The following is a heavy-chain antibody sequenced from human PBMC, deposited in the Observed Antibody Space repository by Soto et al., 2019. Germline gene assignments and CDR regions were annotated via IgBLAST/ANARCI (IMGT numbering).Heavy chain of an antibody. CDR2: VLPFLDLT. Sequence: QVQLVQSGSEVKKPGSSVRLSCKTSGDTFSIYTISWVRQAPGQGLEWMGRVLPFLDLTTYSQRFQGRITITADRSTTTAYMELSRLRYEATAVYYCAQDRANSNWSNFDSWGQGTLVTVSS. D-gene: IGHD6-13*01. V-gene: IGHV1-69*02. J-gene: IGHJ4*02. CDR1: GDTFSIYT. CDR3: AQDRANSNWSNFDS.